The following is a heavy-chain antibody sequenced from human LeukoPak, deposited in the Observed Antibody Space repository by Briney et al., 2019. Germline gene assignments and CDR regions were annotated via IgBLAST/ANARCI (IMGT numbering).Heavy chain of an antibody. V-gene: IGHV4-30-4*08. Sequence: PSRTLSLTCTGSGGSISSGDYYWSWIRQPPGKGLEWIGYIYYSGSTYYNPSLKSRVTISVDTSKNQFSLKLSSVTAADTAVYYCARGPEYWYFDLWGRGTLVTVSS. CDR3: ARGPEYWYFDL. CDR1: GGSISSGDYY. CDR2: IYYSGST. D-gene: IGHD1-14*01. J-gene: IGHJ2*01.